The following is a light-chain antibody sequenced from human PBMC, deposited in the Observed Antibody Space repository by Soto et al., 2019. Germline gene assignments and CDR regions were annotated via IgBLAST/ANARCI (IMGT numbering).Light chain of an antibody. J-gene: IGKJ1*01. CDR3: LQHNNYPLT. CDR2: VAS. CDR1: QGIRSD. V-gene: IGKV1-17*01. Sequence: DIQMTQSPSSLSASVGDRATITCRASQGIRSDLGWYQQKPGKAPKRLIYVASSLQSGIPARFSGSGSGTEFTLTISSLQPEDFATYYCLQHNNYPLTFGPGTKVEIK.